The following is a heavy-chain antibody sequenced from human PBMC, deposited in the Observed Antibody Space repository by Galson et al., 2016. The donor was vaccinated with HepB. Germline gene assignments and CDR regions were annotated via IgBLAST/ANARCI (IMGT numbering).Heavy chain of an antibody. CDR1: GFTFTSYA. CDR2: ITGSGHSP. J-gene: IGHJ3*02. V-gene: IGHV3-23*01. D-gene: IGHD1-26*01. Sequence: SLRLSCAASGFTFTSYAMSWVRQAPGKGLDWVSSITGSGHSPYYADSVKGRFTIARDNSKNTLYLQMNSRRAEDTAVYYCARPPIVDAPAAGAFDIGGQGTMVTVSS. CDR3: ARPPIVDAPAAGAFDI.